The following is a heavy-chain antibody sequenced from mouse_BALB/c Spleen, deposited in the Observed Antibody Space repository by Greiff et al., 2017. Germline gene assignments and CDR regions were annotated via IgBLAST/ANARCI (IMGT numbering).Heavy chain of an antibody. CDR1: GYTFTSYW. V-gene: IGHV1-7*01. J-gene: IGHJ4*01. CDR3: AIWLHYAMDY. D-gene: IGHD2-2*01. CDR2: INPSTGYT. Sequence: QVQLQQSGAELAKPGASVKMSCKASGYTFTSYWMHWVKQRPGQGLEWIGYINPSTGYTEYNQKFKDKATLTADKSSSTAYMQLSSLTSEDSAVYYCAIWLHYAMDYWGQGTSVTVSS.